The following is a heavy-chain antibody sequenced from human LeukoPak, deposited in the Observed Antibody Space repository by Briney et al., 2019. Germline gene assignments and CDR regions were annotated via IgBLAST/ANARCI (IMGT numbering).Heavy chain of an antibody. CDR3: ARAPGHLRGTAGTLANYYGMDV. J-gene: IGHJ6*02. D-gene: IGHD6-13*01. Sequence: SETLSLTCSVSDGSINSYYWSWIRQPPGKGLEWIGYIYYSGSTNYNPSLKSRVTISVDTSKNQFSLKLSSVTAADTAVYYCARAPGHLRGTAGTLANYYGMDVWGQGTTVTVSS. CDR2: IYYSGST. CDR1: DGSINSYY. V-gene: IGHV4-59*08.